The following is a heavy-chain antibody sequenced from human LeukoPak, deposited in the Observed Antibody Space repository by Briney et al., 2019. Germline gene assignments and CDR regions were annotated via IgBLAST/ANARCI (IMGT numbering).Heavy chain of an antibody. CDR3: ARRAGFGEALDFDY. Sequence: SETLSLTCAVYGGSFSGYYWSWIRQPPGKGLEWIGQITHSGITNYNPSLKSRVTISLDTSKNQFSLNLSSVTAAGTAVYYCARRAGFGEALDFDYWGQGTLVTVSS. D-gene: IGHD3-10*01. CDR2: ITHSGIT. CDR1: GGSFSGYY. V-gene: IGHV4-34*01. J-gene: IGHJ4*02.